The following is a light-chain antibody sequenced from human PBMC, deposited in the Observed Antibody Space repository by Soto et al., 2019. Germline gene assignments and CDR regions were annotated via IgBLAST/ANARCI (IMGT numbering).Light chain of an antibody. V-gene: IGKV1-39*02. CDR3: QCGYSTPQA. CDR1: QSISSY. CDR2: AAS. J-gene: IGKJ3*01. Sequence: DIQMTQSPSFLSASVGDRVTITCQASQSISSYLNWYQQKPGKAPKLLIYAASSLQSGVPSRFSGSGSGTDFTLTISSLQPEDFAHYYWQCGYSTPQACGSGTKVDIK.